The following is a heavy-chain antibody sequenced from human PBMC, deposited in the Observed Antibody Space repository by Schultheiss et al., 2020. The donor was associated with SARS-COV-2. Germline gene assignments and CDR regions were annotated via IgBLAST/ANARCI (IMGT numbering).Heavy chain of an antibody. D-gene: IGHD6-13*01. J-gene: IGHJ5*02. CDR3: AKDRGSSLIAKANWFDP. Sequence: LKISCTASGFTFGDYAMSWFRQAPGKGLEWVSAISGSGGSTYYADSVKGRFTISRDNSKNTLYLQMNSLRAEDTAVYYCAKDRGSSLIAKANWFDPWGQGTLVTVSS. CDR1: GFTFGDYA. V-gene: IGHV3-23*01. CDR2: ISGSGGST.